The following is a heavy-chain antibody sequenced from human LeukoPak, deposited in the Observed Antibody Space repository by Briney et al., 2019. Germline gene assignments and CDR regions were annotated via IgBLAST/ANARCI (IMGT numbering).Heavy chain of an antibody. CDR3: AREHSWDASWFDP. V-gene: IGHV1-2*02. Sequence: GASVKVSCKAFGYTFTGYYMHWVRQAPGQGLEWMGWINPNSGGTNYAQKFQGRVTMTRDTSISTAYMELSRLRSDDTAVYYCAREHSWDASWFDPWGQGTLVTVSS. CDR2: INPNSGGT. J-gene: IGHJ5*02. CDR1: GYTFTGYY. D-gene: IGHD1-26*01.